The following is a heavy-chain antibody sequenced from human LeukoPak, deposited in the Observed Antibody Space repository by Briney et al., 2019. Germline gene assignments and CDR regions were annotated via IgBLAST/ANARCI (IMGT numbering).Heavy chain of an antibody. J-gene: IGHJ6*03. CDR3: ASPGGGEYSSSSGYYYYYMDV. D-gene: IGHD6-6*01. CDR2: IYYSGST. Sequence: SETLSLTCTVSGGSISSSSYYWGWIRQPPGKGLEWIGSIYYSGSTYYNPSLKSRVTISVDTSKNQFSLKLSSVTAADTAVYYCASPGGGEYSSSSGYYYYYMDVWGKGTTVTVSS. V-gene: IGHV4-39*07. CDR1: GGSISSSSYY.